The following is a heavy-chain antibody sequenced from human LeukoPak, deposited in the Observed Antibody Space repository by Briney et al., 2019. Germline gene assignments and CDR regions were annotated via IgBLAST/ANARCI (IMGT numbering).Heavy chain of an antibody. CDR1: GFTFSSYE. CDR2: ISSSGSTI. D-gene: IGHD3-10*02. J-gene: IGHJ6*04. Sequence: GGSLRLSCAASGFTFSSYEMNWVRQAPGEGLEWVSYISSSGSTIYYADSVKGRFTISRDNAKNSLYLQMNSLRAEDTAVYYCAELGITMIGGAWGKGTTVTISS. V-gene: IGHV3-48*03. CDR3: AELGITMIGGA.